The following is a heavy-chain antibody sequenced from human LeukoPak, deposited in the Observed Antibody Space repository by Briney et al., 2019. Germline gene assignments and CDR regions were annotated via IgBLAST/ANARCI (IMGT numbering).Heavy chain of an antibody. J-gene: IGHJ4*02. V-gene: IGHV4-34*01. D-gene: IGHD3-22*01. CDR3: ARSGSMGYDSSGIPGFDY. CDR1: GGSFSGYY. CDR2: INHSGST. Sequence: SETLSLTCAVYGGSFSGYYWSWIRQPPGKGLEWIGEINHSGSTNYNPSLKSRVTISVDTSKNQFSLKLSSVTAADTAVYYCARSGSMGYDSSGIPGFDYWGQGTLVTVSS.